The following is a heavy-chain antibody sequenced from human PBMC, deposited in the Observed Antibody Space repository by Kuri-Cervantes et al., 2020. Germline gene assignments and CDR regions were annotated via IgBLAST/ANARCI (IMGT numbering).Heavy chain of an antibody. CDR3: ASRRKVPTNAFDI. V-gene: IGHV4-38-2*01. CDR2: IYYIGST. Sequence: GSLSLFCAVSGYSISSGYYWGWIRQPPGKGLEWIGSIYYIGSTYYNPSFKSRVTMSIDTSRNQFSLKLTSVTVTDTAVYYRASRRKVPTNAFDIWGQGTLVTVSS. CDR1: GYSISSGYY. D-gene: IGHD1-14*01. J-gene: IGHJ3*02.